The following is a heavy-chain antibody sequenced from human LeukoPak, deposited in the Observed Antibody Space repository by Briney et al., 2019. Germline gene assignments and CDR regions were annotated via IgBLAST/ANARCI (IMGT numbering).Heavy chain of an antibody. CDR3: ARGSYGYLGFDY. D-gene: IGHD5-18*01. CDR1: GYTFTSYD. Sequence: ASVKVSCMASGYTFTSYDINWVRQATGKGLEWMGWMNPNSGNTGYAQKFQGRVTMTRNTSISTAYMELSSLRSEDTAVYYCARGSYGYLGFDYWGQGTLVTVSS. CDR2: MNPNSGNT. V-gene: IGHV1-8*01. J-gene: IGHJ4*02.